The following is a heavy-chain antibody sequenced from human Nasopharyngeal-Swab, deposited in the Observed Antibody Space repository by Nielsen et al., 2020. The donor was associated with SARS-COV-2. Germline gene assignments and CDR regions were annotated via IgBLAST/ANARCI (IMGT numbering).Heavy chain of an antibody. CDR3: ARDRVVVVAATQYYFDY. Sequence: GGSLRLSCAASGFTFSSYSMNWVRQAPGKGLEWVSSISSSSSYIYYADSVKGRFTISRDNAKNSLYLQMNSLRAEDTAVYYCARDRVVVVAATQYYFDYWGQGTLVTVSS. CDR2: ISSSSSYI. J-gene: IGHJ4*02. CDR1: GFTFSSYS. D-gene: IGHD2-15*01. V-gene: IGHV3-21*01.